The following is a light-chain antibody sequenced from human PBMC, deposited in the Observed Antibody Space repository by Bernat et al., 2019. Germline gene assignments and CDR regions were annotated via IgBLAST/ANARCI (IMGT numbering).Light chain of an antibody. CDR2: GAS. CDR1: QSVSSSY. Sequence: EIVLTQSPGTLSLSPGERATLSCRASQSVSSSYLSWYQQKPGQAPRLLIYGASSRATGISDRFSGSGSGTDFTLTISRPEPEEFAVYYCQQYGSSPRTFGQGTKVESK. J-gene: IGKJ1*01. CDR3: QQYGSSPRT. V-gene: IGKV3-20*01.